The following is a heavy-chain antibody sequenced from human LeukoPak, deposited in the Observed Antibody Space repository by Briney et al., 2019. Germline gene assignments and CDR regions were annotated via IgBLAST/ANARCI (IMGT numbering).Heavy chain of an antibody. CDR2: LYHSVST. J-gene: IGHJ2*01. V-gene: IGHV4-38-2*02. CDR3: ASHEHSSSWSPPGYFDV. D-gene: IGHD6-13*01. Sequence: SDTLSLTRTVSCYYISSGYYWGGTRPPPGKGLEGIGGLYHSVSTYYNPSLKSQVNISVDTSKNQFSLKLRSLTTADTAVYYWASHEHSSSWSPPGYFDVWGRGALVTVSS. CDR1: CYYISSGYY.